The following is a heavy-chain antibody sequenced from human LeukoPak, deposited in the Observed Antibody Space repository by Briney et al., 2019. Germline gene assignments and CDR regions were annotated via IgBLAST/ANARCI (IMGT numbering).Heavy chain of an antibody. Sequence: SETLSLTCSVSGGSINSYYWTWIRQPPGKGLEWVGYIYSSGSTQYNPSLKSRVTITVDTSKNHFSLKLSSVTAADTALYYCARGRANYDSTGYYYWGQGILVTVSS. D-gene: IGHD3-22*01. CDR1: GGSINSYY. V-gene: IGHV4-59*01. CDR3: ARGRANYDSTGYYY. J-gene: IGHJ4*02. CDR2: IYSSGST.